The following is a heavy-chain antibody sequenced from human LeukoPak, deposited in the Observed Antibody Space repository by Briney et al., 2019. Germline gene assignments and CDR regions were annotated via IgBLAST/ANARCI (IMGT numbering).Heavy chain of an antibody. CDR1: GYTFTSYG. CDR2: ISAYNGNT. Sequence: GASVKVSCKASGYTFTSYGISWVRQAPGQGREWMGWISAYNGNTNYAQKLQGRVTMTTDTSTSTAYMELRSLRSNDTAVYYCASQRRLGYCSSTSCYYSNWFDRWGQGTLVTVSS. V-gene: IGHV1-18*01. D-gene: IGHD2-2*01. J-gene: IGHJ5*02. CDR3: ASQRRLGYCSSTSCYYSNWFDR.